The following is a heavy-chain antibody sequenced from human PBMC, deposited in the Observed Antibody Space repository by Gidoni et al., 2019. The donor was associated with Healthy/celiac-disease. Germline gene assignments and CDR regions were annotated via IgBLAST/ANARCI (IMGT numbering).Heavy chain of an antibody. CDR3: TRLGDDILTGYYNDSV. V-gene: IGHV3-73*02. J-gene: IGHJ4*02. CDR2: IRSKANSYAT. CDR1: GVPLSGSA. D-gene: IGHD3-9*01. Sequence: EVQLVESGGGLVQPGGSLELPGAASGVPLSGSAMHWVRQASGKGLEWVGRIRSKANSYATAYAASVKGRFTISRDDSKNTAYLQMNSLKTEDTAVYYCTRLGDDILTGYYNDSVWGQGTLVTVSS.